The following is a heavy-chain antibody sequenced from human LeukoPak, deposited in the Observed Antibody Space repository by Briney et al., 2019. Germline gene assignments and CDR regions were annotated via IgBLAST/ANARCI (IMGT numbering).Heavy chain of an antibody. D-gene: IGHD3-10*01. CDR2: ISYDGSNK. CDR3: AKEDYYGSGSYYNVDY. J-gene: IGHJ4*02. Sequence: GGPLRLSCAASGLTFSSYAMHWVRQAPGKGLEWVAVISYDGSNKYYADSVKGRFTISRDNSKNTLYLQMNSLRAEDTAVYYCAKEDYYGSGSYYNVDYWGQGTLVTVSS. CDR1: GLTFSSYA. V-gene: IGHV3-30-3*01.